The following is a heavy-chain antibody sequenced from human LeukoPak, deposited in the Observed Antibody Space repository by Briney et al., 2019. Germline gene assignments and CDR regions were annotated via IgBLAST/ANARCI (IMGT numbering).Heavy chain of an antibody. CDR1: GGTFISYA. Sequence: SVKVSCKASGGTFISYAISWVRQAPGQGLEWMGGIIPIFGTANYAQKFQGRVTITADESMSTAYMELSSLRSEDTAVYYCARAPHDSSGYYFDYWGQGTLVTVSS. CDR2: IIPIFGTA. V-gene: IGHV1-69*13. J-gene: IGHJ4*02. CDR3: ARAPHDSSGYYFDY. D-gene: IGHD3-22*01.